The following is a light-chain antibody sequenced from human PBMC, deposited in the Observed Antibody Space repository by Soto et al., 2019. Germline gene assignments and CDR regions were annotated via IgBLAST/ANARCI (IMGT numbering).Light chain of an antibody. V-gene: IGKV3-20*01. CDR1: QSVSNNY. CDR3: QQYGSSPQGFT. Sequence: EIVLTQSPGTLSLSPGERATLSCRASQSVSNNYLAWYQQKPGQAPRLLIYGASSRATGIPDRFSGSGSGTDFTLTISRLEPEDFAVYYCQQYGSSPQGFTFGPGTKVDIK. CDR2: GAS. J-gene: IGKJ3*01.